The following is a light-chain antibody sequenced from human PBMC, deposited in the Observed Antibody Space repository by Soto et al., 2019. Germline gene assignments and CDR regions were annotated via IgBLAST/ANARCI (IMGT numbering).Light chain of an antibody. CDR2: DVS. CDR1: SSDVGGYNY. Sequence: QSALTQPASVSGSPGQSITISCTGTSSDVGGYNYVSWYQQHPGKAPKLMIYDVSNRPSGVSNRFSGSMSGNTASLTISGLQAEYEADYYCSSYTSSSTLVVFGGGTKLTVL. J-gene: IGLJ2*01. CDR3: SSYTSSSTLVV. V-gene: IGLV2-14*01.